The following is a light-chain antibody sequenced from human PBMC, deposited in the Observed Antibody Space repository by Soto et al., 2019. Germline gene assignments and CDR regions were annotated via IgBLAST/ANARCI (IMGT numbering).Light chain of an antibody. V-gene: IGLV8-61*01. J-gene: IGLJ1*01. Sequence: QTVVTQESSFSVSPGGTVTLTCGLISGSVSSAHNPNWYQQTPGQAPRTLIYSTSTRSSGVPDRFSGSILGNKAALTITGAQADDESDYYFALFMGNGISVFGTGTKVTVL. CDR1: SGSVSSAHN. CDR2: STS. CDR3: ALFMGNGISV.